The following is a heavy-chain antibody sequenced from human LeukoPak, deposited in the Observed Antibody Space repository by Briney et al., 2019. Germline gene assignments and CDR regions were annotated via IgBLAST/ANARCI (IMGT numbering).Heavy chain of an antibody. CDR2: IIPIFGTA. CDR3: ARTYYDFWSGYPTDYYYYYMDV. V-gene: IGHV1-69*05. D-gene: IGHD3-3*01. Sequence: ASVKASCKASGGTFTSYAISWVRQAPGQGLEWMGGIIPIFGTANYAQKFQGSVTITTDESTSTAYMELSSLRSEDTAVYYCARTYYDFWSGYPTDYYYYYMDVWGKGTTVTVSS. J-gene: IGHJ6*03. CDR1: GGTFTSYA.